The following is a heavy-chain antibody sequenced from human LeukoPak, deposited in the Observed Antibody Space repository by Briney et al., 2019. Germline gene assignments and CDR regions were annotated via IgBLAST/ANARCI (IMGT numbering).Heavy chain of an antibody. V-gene: IGHV4-34*01. J-gene: IGHJ4*02. Sequence: SETLSLTCAVSGGSFSDYQWNWIRQSPGKGLEWLGEISHSGTTTYNPSLKSRVTISVDTSKNQFSLRLRSVTAADTAVYYCASRPNGDYPYFDYWGQGTLVTVSS. CDR3: ASRPNGDYPYFDY. D-gene: IGHD4-17*01. CDR1: GGSFSDYQ. CDR2: ISHSGTT.